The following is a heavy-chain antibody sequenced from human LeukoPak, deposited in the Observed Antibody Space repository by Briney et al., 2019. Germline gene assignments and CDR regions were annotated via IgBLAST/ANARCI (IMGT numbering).Heavy chain of an antibody. CDR1: GFTFSNYA. CDR2: ISSSGGST. Sequence: GGSLRLSCAASGFTFSNYAMSWVRQAPGKGLQWVSAISSSGGSTFYADSVKGRFAISRDNSKNTLYLQMNSLRAEDTALYYCVKGYSSGWTREYYGMDVWGQGTTVTVSS. D-gene: IGHD6-19*01. CDR3: VKGYSSGWTREYYGMDV. J-gene: IGHJ6*02. V-gene: IGHV3-23*01.